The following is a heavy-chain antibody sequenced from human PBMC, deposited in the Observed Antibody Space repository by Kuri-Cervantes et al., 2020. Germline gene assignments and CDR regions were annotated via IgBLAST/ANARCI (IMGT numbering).Heavy chain of an antibody. D-gene: IGHD2-2*01. CDR1: GFTFSSYS. CDR2: ISSSSSYI. J-gene: IGHJ4*02. Sequence: GESLKISCAASGFTFSSYSMNWVRQAPGKGLEWVSSISSSSSYIYYADSVKGRFTISRDNAKNSLYLQMNSLRAEDTAVYYCAREDCSSTSCYFDYRGQGTLVTVSS. CDR3: AREDCSSTSCYFDY. V-gene: IGHV3-21*01.